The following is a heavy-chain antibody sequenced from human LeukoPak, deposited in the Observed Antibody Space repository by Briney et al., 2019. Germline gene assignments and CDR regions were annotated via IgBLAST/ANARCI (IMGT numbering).Heavy chain of an antibody. D-gene: IGHD3-10*01. CDR1: GGSISSSNW. Sequence: PSETLSLTCAVSGGSISSSNWWSWVRQPPGKGLEWIGEIYHSGSTYYNPSLKSRVTISVDTSKNQFSLKLSSVTAADTAVYYCARRTYYYGSGSWDYFDYWGQGTLVTVSS. CDR2: IYHSGST. J-gene: IGHJ4*02. CDR3: ARRTYYYGSGSWDYFDY. V-gene: IGHV4-4*02.